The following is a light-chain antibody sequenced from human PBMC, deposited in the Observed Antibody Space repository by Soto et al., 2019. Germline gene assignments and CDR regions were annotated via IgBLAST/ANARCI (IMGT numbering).Light chain of an antibody. CDR1: SSDDGGYNY. V-gene: IGLV2-14*01. Sequence: QSALTQPASVSGSPGQSITISCTGTSSDDGGYNYVSWYQQHPGKAPKPMIYDVSNRPSGVSNRFSGSKSGNTASLTIAGLQAEDEADYYCSSYTSSSTLYVFGTGTKLTVL. CDR3: SSYTSSSTLYV. J-gene: IGLJ1*01. CDR2: DVS.